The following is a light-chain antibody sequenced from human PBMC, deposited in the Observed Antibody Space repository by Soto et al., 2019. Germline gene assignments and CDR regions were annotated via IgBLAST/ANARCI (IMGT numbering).Light chain of an antibody. J-gene: IGKJ4*01. CDR1: QSISIY. Sequence: DIQMTQSPSSLSASVGDRVTITCRASQSISIYLNWYQQKPGKAPKLLIYAASSLQSGVPSRFSGSGSGTDFTLSISSPQPEDFGNYYCQQSYSTSPLTFGGGNKVEIK. CDR3: QQSYSTSPLT. V-gene: IGKV1-39*01. CDR2: AAS.